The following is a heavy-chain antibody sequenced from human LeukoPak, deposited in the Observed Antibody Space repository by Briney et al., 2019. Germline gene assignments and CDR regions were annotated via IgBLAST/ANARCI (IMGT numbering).Heavy chain of an antibody. CDR1: GFTFCSFG. CDR3: AKGEALDY. D-gene: IGHD1-26*01. J-gene: IGHJ4*02. CDR2: ISYDGSNK. Sequence: GGSLGLSCAASGFTFCSFGMHRVGQAPGKGLGWVAVISYDGSNKYYADSVKGRFPISRHNSKNTLYLQMNSLRAEDTAVYYCAKGEALDYWGQGTLVTVSS. V-gene: IGHV3-30*18.